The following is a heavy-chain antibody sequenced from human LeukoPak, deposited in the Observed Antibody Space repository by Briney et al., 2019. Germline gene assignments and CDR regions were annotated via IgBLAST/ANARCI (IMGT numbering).Heavy chain of an antibody. V-gene: IGHV3-21*01. J-gene: IGHJ3*02. CDR3: ARVKEASAFDI. Sequence: GGSLRLSCAASGFTFSSYSMSWVRQAPGKGLEWVSSISSSSYIYQADSVKGRFTISRDNAKNSLYLQMNSLRAEDTAVYYCARVKEASAFDIWGQGTMVTVSS. CDR1: GFTFSSYS. CDR2: ISSSSYI. D-gene: IGHD5-12*01.